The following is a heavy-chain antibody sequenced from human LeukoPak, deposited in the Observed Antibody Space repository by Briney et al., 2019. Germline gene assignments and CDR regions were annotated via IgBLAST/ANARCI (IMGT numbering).Heavy chain of an antibody. CDR1: GDSVSSNSAA. CDR2: TYYRSKWYN. J-gene: IGHJ3*02. CDR3: AGGTGDSDAFDI. Sequence: SQTLSLTCAISGDSVSSNSAAWNWIRQSPSRGLEWLGRTYYRSKWYNDYAVSVKSRITINPDTSKNQFSLHLNSVTPEDTAIYYCAGGTGDSDAFDIWGQGTMVTVSS. D-gene: IGHD7-27*01. V-gene: IGHV6-1*01.